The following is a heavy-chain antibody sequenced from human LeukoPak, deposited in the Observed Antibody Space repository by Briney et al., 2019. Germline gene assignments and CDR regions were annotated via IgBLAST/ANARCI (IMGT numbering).Heavy chain of an antibody. CDR3: ARGLDYGDYFDY. CDR2: FYSVGST. CDR1: GFTVSSNY. Sequence: PGGSLRLSCAASGFTVSSNYMSWVRQAPGKGLEWVSVFYSVGSTFYADSVKGRFTISRDNSKNTLYLQMNSLRAEDTAVYYCARGLDYGDYFDYWGQGTLVTVSS. D-gene: IGHD4-17*01. V-gene: IGHV3-53*01. J-gene: IGHJ4*02.